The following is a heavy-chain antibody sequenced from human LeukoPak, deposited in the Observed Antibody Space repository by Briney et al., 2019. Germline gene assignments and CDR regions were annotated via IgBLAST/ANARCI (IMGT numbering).Heavy chain of an antibody. CDR1: GGTFSSYA. V-gene: IGHV1-69*01. Sequence: ASVKVSCKASGGTFSSYAISWVRQAPGQGLEWMGGIIPIFGTTNYAQKFQGRVTITADESTSTAYMELSSLTSEDTAIYYCARDSNDFWSGYRSWGQGTLVTVSS. CDR3: ARDSNDFWSGYRS. D-gene: IGHD3-3*01. J-gene: IGHJ4*02. CDR2: IIPIFGTT.